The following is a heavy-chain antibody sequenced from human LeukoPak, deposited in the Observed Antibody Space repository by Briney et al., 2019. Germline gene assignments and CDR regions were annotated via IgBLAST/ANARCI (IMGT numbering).Heavy chain of an antibody. CDR3: ARGLLEYSSSYHPVVWFDP. CDR2: INHSGST. Sequence: PGGSLRLSCAASGFTFSDYYMSWIRQPPGKGLELIGEINHSGSTNYNPSLKSRVTISVDTSKNQFSLKLSSVTAADTAVYYCARGLLEYSSSYHPVVWFDPWGQGTLVTVSS. D-gene: IGHD6-6*01. CDR1: GFTFSDYY. J-gene: IGHJ5*02. V-gene: IGHV4-34*01.